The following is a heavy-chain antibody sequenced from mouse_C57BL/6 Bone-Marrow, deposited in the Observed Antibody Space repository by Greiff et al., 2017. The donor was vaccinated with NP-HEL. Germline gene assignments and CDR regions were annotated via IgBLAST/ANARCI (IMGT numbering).Heavy chain of an antibody. CDR2: IDPSDSET. CDR1: GYTFTSYW. V-gene: IGHV1-52*01. Sequence: QVQLQQPGAELVRPGSSVKLSCKASGYTFTSYWMHWVKQRPIQGLEWIGNIDPSDSETNYNQKFKDKATLTVDKSSSTAYMQLSSLTSEDSAVYSCARPSHYYGSSPFAYWGQGTLVTVSA. CDR3: ARPSHYYGSSPFAY. D-gene: IGHD1-1*01. J-gene: IGHJ3*01.